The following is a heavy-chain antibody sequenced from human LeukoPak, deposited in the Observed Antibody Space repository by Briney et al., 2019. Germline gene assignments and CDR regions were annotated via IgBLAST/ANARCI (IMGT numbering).Heavy chain of an antibody. V-gene: IGHV1-2*02. CDR3: ATSRYGSGSYYPFDY. Sequence: ASVKVSCKASGYVCTGYYIHWVRQVPEQGLEGMEWINANSHGTNYAQKFQGRVTMTRDTSISTAYMELSRLRSDDTAVYYCATSRYGSGSYYPFDYWGQGTLVTVSS. CDR2: INANSHGT. CDR1: GYVCTGYY. J-gene: IGHJ4*02. D-gene: IGHD3-10*01.